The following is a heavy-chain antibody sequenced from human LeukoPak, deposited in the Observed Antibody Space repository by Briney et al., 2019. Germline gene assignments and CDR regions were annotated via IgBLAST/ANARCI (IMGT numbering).Heavy chain of an antibody. D-gene: IGHD2-2*02. Sequence: SETLSLTCTVSGGSFSSYYWTWIRQPAGKGLEWIGHIYNSGTTNYSPSLESRVTMSLDTSKNRFSLSLSSVTAADTAVYYCARSIVVVPAAIDYYYMEVWGKGTTVTVCS. CDR1: GGSFSSYY. CDR3: ARSIVVVPAAIDYYYMEV. V-gene: IGHV4-4*07. CDR2: IYNSGTT. J-gene: IGHJ6*03.